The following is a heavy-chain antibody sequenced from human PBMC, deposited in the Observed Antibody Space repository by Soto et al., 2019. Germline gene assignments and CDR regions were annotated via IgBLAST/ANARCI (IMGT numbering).Heavy chain of an antibody. V-gene: IGHV2-5*01. CDR2: IYWNDGK. D-gene: IGHD3-22*01. CDR1: GFSLSTSGVG. Sequence: SGPTLVNPTQTLTLTCSLSGFSLSTSGVGVGWIRQPPGKALEWLAVIYWNDGKHYSPSLKSRLTITKDTSKNQVVLTMTDMDPVDTATYYCTYSTLSSYYDSPGVFDIWGQGTLVTVSS. CDR3: TYSTLSSYYDSPGVFDI. J-gene: IGHJ3*02.